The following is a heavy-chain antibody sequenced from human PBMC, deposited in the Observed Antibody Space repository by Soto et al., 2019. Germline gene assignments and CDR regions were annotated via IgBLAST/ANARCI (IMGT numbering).Heavy chain of an antibody. CDR2: IYYTGKT. CDR1: GDPLNIGGYY. J-gene: IGHJ5*01. Sequence: PSETLSLTCTVSGDPLNIGGYYWSWIRQHPGKGLEWMGYIYYTGKTYYNPSLESRLTMSVDTSKNQFSLRLTSVTAADTAVYFCARIPVDTYMTYWFDPWGQGTLVTVSS. D-gene: IGHD5-18*01. V-gene: IGHV4-31*03. CDR3: ARIPVDTYMTYWFDP.